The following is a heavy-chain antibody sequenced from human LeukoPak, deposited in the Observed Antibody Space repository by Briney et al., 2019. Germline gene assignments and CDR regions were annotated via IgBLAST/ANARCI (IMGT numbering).Heavy chain of an antibody. CDR2: ISGSGGST. CDR1: GFTFSSYA. D-gene: IGHD2-21*01. CDR3: ARGGQYCGGDCFDY. Sequence: GGTLRLSCAASGFTFSSYAMSWVRQAPGKGLEWVSAISGSGGSTYYADSVKGRFTISRDNAKNSLYLQMNSLRAEDTAVYYCARGGQYCGGDCFDYWGQGTLVTVSS. V-gene: IGHV3-23*01. J-gene: IGHJ4*02.